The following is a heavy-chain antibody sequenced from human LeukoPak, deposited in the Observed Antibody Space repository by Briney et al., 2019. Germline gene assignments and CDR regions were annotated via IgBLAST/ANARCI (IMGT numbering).Heavy chain of an antibody. J-gene: IGHJ4*02. CDR2: ISSSGRTM. D-gene: IGHD6-19*01. Sequence: GGSLRLSCAASGFTFSSYEMNWVRQAPGKGLEWVSYISSSGRTMYYADSVKGRFTISRDNAEKSLYLQMNSLRAEDTAVYYCARVRSGWYEDYWGQGTLVTVSS. V-gene: IGHV3-48*03. CDR1: GFTFSSYE. CDR3: ARVRSGWYEDY.